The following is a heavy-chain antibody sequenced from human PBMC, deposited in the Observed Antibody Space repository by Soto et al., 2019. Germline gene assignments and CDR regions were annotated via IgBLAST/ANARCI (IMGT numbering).Heavy chain of an antibody. V-gene: IGHV4-34*01. D-gene: IGHD3-10*01. Sequence: QVQLQQWGAGLLKPSETLSLTCAVYGGSFSGDYWSWIRQPPGKGLGWIGEINHSGSTNYNPSLHIRFTISVDTSKNQFSLKLSSVTAADTAVYYCARVSLLWYGDLSRRGYHYYYMEVWGKGTTVTVSS. J-gene: IGHJ6*03. CDR3: ARVSLLWYGDLSRRGYHYYYMEV. CDR2: INHSGST. CDR1: GGSFSGDY.